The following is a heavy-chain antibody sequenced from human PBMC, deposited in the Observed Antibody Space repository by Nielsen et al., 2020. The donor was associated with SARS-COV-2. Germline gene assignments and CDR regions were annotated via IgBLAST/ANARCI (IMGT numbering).Heavy chain of an antibody. V-gene: IGHV3-23*01. D-gene: IGHD3-10*01. J-gene: IGHJ6*02. Sequence: GESLKISCVASGFSFSTYVMSWVRQAPGKGLEWVSGITGSGDMTYYADSVRGRFTISRDNAKKSLYLQMDSLRAEDTALYYCARDPYYGSGTFRFYGMDLWGQGTTVTVSS. CDR2: ITGSGDMT. CDR1: GFSFSTYV. CDR3: ARDPYYGSGTFRFYGMDL.